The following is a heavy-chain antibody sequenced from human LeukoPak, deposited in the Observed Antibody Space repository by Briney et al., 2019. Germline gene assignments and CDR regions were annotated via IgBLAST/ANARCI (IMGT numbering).Heavy chain of an antibody. CDR3: TTVDYDFWSGYYPYNWFDP. CDR1: GFTFGNAW. J-gene: IGHJ5*02. D-gene: IGHD3-3*01. Sequence: PGGSLRLSCAASGFTFGNAWMSWVRQAPGKGLEGVGRIKSKTDGGTTDYAAPVKGRFTISRDDSKNTLYLQMNSLKTEDTAVYYCTTVDYDFWSGYYPYNWFDPWGQGTLVTVSS. V-gene: IGHV3-15*01. CDR2: IKSKTDGGTT.